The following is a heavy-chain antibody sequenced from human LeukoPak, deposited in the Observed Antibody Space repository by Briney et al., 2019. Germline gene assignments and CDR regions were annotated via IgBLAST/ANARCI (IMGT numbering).Heavy chain of an antibody. V-gene: IGHV4-61*05. CDR1: GGSISSSSYY. CDR2: IYYSGNI. Sequence: SETLSLTCTVSGGSISSSSYYWGWIRQPPGKGLEWIGYIYYSGNINYNPSLKSRVTISVDTSKNQFSLKLSSVTAADTAVYYCARRTSPNTFDYWGQGTLVTVSS. J-gene: IGHJ4*02. D-gene: IGHD6-6*01. CDR3: ARRTSPNTFDY.